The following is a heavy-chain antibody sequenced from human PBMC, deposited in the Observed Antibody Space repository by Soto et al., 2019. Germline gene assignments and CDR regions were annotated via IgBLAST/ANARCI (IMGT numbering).Heavy chain of an antibody. V-gene: IGHV3-72*01. J-gene: IGHJ4*02. CDR2: SRNKANNYIT. CDR3: ANYFGDKYGH. Sequence: GGSLRLSWEASGFTFSDHYMDWVRQAPGKGLEWIGRSRNKANNYITEYAASVTGRFTISRGDSKNSLYLQMNSLKVEDTAVYYCANYFGDKYGHWGQGTLVTVSS. CDR1: GFTFSDHY. D-gene: IGHD2-8*01.